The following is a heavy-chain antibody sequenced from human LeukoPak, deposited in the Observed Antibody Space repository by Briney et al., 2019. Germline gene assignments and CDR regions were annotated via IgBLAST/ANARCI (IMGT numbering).Heavy chain of an antibody. CDR1: GGSISSGGYY. D-gene: IGHD3-3*02. Sequence: SETLSLTCTLSGGSISSGGYYWSWIRQPPGKGLEWIGYMYYSGSTKYNPSLKSRVTISVDTSKNQFSLKLSSVTAADTAVYYCARSSTGSYFDYWGQGTLVTVSS. J-gene: IGHJ4*02. CDR3: ARSSTGSYFDY. CDR2: MYYSGST. V-gene: IGHV4-61*08.